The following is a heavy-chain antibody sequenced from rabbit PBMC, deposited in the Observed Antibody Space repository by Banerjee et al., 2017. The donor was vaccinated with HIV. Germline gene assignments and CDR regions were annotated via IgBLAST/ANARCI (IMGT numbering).Heavy chain of an antibody. V-gene: IGHV1S40*01. D-gene: IGHD2-1*01. CDR2: IYAGSSGST. CDR3: ARGAGTMTMSFNL. Sequence: QQLVESGGGLVKPGASLTLTCKASGFSFSSGYDMCWVRQAPGKGLEWIGCIYAGSSGSTCYASWVNGRFTISKTSSTTVTLQMTSLTAADTATYFCARGAGTMTMSFNLWGPGTLVT. J-gene: IGHJ4*01. CDR1: GFSFSSGYD.